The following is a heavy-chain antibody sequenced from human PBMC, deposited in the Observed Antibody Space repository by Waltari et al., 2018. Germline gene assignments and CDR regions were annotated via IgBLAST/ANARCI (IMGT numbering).Heavy chain of an antibody. CDR2: MHHSGES. D-gene: IGHD3-16*01. CDR3: TRDRHYYFGSYLGGRDSFDI. Sequence: QVQLQESGPGLAKPSETLSLTCDVSGYAINGGYFWGWIRQPPGKGRGWLGSMHHSGESYDTPSLKSRVVISLDTSKNQVSLNLTSVTAADTGMYYCTRDRHYYFGSYLGGRDSFDIWGHGIMVTVSS. J-gene: IGHJ3*02. V-gene: IGHV4-38-2*02. CDR1: GYAINGGYF.